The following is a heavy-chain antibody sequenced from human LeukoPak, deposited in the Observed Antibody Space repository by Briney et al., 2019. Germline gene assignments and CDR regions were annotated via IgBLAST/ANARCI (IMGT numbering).Heavy chain of an antibody. CDR1: GFPFSSYA. CDR2: ISPTTGTT. J-gene: IGHJ4*02. D-gene: IGHD3-10*01. V-gene: IGHV3-23*01. CDR3: AKDRIPDGFNSVDW. Sequence: PGGSLRLSCAASGFPFSSYAMSWIRKAPGEGLEWLSAISPTTGTTFYAGSVKGRFTISRDNSKNTLYLQMNGLRVEDTAVYYCAKDRIPDGFNSVDWWGQGALVTVSS.